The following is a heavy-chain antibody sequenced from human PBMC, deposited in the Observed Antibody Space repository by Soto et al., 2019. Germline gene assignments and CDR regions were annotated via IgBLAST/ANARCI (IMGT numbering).Heavy chain of an antibody. CDR2: ISAYNGNT. CDR3: ARDGTGPVFYGMDV. CDR1: GYTFTSYG. Sequence: VASVKVSCKASGYTFTSYGISWVRQAPGQGLEWMGWISAYNGNTNYAQKLQGRVTMTTDTSTSTAYMELRSLRSDDTAVYYCARDGTGPVFYGMDVWGQGTTVTVSS. V-gene: IGHV1-18*04. J-gene: IGHJ6*02. D-gene: IGHD1-1*01.